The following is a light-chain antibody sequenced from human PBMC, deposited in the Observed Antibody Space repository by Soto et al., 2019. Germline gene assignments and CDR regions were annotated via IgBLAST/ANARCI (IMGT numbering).Light chain of an antibody. CDR2: DAY. CDR3: QQRHMWPIT. Sequence: EVVLTQSPVTLSLAPGERATLSCRASQSFRGLLAWYQQQPGQAPRLLIYDAYNRATGIPPRFRVSGSWTYFTLTISSLEPEDSAVYYCQQRHMWPITFGQGTRLEIK. V-gene: IGKV3-11*01. CDR1: QSFRGL. J-gene: IGKJ5*01.